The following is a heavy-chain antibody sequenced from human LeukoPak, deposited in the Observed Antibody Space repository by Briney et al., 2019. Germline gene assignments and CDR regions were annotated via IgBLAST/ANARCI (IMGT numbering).Heavy chain of an antibody. V-gene: IGHV3-23*01. Sequence: GGSLRLSCAASEFTFSSYAMSWVRQAPGKGLEWVSTITASGGTYYSDSLKGRFNISRDTPKNTLYLQINSLRAEDTAVYYCAKRGRYYFDQWGQGTLVTVSS. CDR2: ITASGGT. J-gene: IGHJ4*02. CDR3: AKRGRYYFDQ. CDR1: EFTFSSYA.